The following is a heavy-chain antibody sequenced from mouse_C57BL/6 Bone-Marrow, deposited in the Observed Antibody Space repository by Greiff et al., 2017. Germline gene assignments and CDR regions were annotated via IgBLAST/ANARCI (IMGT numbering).Heavy chain of an antibody. CDR2: ISSGGDYI. CDR3: TRLHYGSSYYAMDY. J-gene: IGHJ4*01. V-gene: IGHV5-9-1*02. CDR1: GFTFSSYA. D-gene: IGHD1-1*01. Sequence: EVKLVESGEGLVKPGGSLKLSCAASGFTFSSYAMSWVRQTPEKRLEWVAYISSGGDYIYYADTVKGRFTISRDNARNTLYLQMSSLKSEDTAMYYCTRLHYGSSYYAMDYWGQGTSVTVSS.